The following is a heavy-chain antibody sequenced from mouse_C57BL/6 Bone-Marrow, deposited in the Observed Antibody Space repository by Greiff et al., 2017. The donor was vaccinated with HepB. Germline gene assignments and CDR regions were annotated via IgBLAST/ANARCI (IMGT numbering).Heavy chain of an antibody. D-gene: IGHD4-1*01. CDR2: ISDGGSYT. V-gene: IGHV5-4*03. CDR3: ARWVLGAY. CDR1: GFTFSSYA. J-gene: IGHJ3*01. Sequence: EVKLMESGGGLVKPGGSLKLSCAASGFTFSSYAMSWVRQTPEKRLEWVATISDGGSYTYYPDNVKGRFTISRDNAKNNLYLQMSHLKSEDTAMYYCARWVLGAYWGQGTLVTVSA.